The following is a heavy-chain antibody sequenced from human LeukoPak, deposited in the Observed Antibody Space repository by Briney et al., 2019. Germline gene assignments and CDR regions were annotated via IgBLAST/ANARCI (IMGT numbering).Heavy chain of an antibody. Sequence: PGGSLRLSCAASGFTFSSYAMSWVRQAPGKGLEWVSAISGSGGSTYYADSVKGRFTISRDNSKNTLYLQMNSLRAEDTAVYYCAKPSTYYDFWSGYYAPGIAAAFDYWGQGTLVTVSP. CDR1: GFTFSSYA. J-gene: IGHJ4*02. CDR3: AKPSTYYDFWSGYYAPGIAAAFDY. D-gene: IGHD3-3*01. V-gene: IGHV3-23*01. CDR2: ISGSGGST.